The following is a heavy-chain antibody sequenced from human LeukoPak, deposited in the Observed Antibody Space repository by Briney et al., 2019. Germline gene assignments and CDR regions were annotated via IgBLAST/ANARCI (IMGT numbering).Heavy chain of an antibody. CDR2: MNPHSANT. J-gene: IGHJ5*02. V-gene: IGHV1-8*02. CDR3: AREDYYGSGSFSNWFDP. Sequence: GASVKVSCKASGYTFTGYYMHWVRQAPGQGLEWMGWMNPHSANTGYSQKFQGRITMTWNTSISTAYMELSSLRSEDTAIYYCAREDYYGSGSFSNWFDPWGQGTLVTVSS. CDR1: GYTFTGYY. D-gene: IGHD3-10*01.